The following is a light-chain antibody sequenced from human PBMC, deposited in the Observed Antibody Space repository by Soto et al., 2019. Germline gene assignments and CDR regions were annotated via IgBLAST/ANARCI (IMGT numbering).Light chain of an antibody. CDR1: SSDIGNYNY. J-gene: IGLJ3*02. CDR2: DVS. Sequence: QSALTQPRSVSGSPGQSVTISCTGTSSDIGNYNYVSWYQQYPGKAPKLIIYDVSKRPSGIPDRFFGSKFGNTASLTISGLQAEDEADYYCSSFTSSSTWVFGGGTKLTVL. CDR3: SSFTSSSTWV. V-gene: IGLV2-11*01.